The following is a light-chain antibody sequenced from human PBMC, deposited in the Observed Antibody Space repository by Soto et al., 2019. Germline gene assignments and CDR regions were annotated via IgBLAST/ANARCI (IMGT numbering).Light chain of an antibody. V-gene: IGKV3-11*01. CDR3: QQRSGWPPLT. CDR2: DAS. Sequence: EIVLTQSPATLSLSPGERATLSCRASQSVTDFLAWYQQKPGQAPRILIYDASNRATGVPARFSGSGSGTDFTLTISSLEPEDSAVYYCQQRSGWPPLTFGGLTKVAIK. CDR1: QSVTDF. J-gene: IGKJ4*01.